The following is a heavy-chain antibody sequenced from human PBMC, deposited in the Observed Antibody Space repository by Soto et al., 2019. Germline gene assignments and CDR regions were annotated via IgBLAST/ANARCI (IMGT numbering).Heavy chain of an antibody. Sequence: EVQLVESGGGLVKPGGSLRLSCSGSGFTFENAWMTWVRQAPGKGLEWVGRIKSKTAGGSTDYAAPVRGRVTISRDDSKNTLYLQMNSLKTEDTAVYYCITDRKTAGDWGQGTLVTVSS. CDR2: IKSKTAGGST. J-gene: IGHJ4*02. D-gene: IGHD2-21*02. CDR3: ITDRKTAGD. CDR1: GFTFENAW. V-gene: IGHV3-15*01.